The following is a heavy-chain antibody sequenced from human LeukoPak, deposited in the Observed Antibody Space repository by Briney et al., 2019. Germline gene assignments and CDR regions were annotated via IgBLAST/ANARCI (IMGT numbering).Heavy chain of an antibody. D-gene: IGHD3-10*01. CDR3: ARDDYGSGSWNDY. V-gene: IGHV3-23*01. J-gene: IGHJ4*02. CDR2: ISGNGGST. Sequence: GGSLRLSCAASGFTFSSYGMSWVRQAPGKGLEWVSAISGNGGSTYYADSVKGRFTISRDNSKNTLYLQMNSLRAEDTAFYYCARDDYGSGSWNDYWGQGTLVTVSS. CDR1: GFTFSSYG.